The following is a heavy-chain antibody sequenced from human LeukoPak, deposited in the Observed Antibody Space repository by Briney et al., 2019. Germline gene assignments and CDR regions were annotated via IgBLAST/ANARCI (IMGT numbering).Heavy chain of an antibody. V-gene: IGHV4-59*11. CDR3: ARGDYDFWSGYPDHNYYYYYMDV. CDR2: ISNSGST. Sequence: ASETLSLTCTVSGGSISSHYWTWIRQSPVKGLEWIGDISNSGSTSYNPSLKSRVTISIDTSKNQFSLKLSSVTAADTAVYYCARGDYDFWSGYPDHNYYYYYMDVWGKGTTVTVSS. D-gene: IGHD3-3*01. CDR1: GGSISSHY. J-gene: IGHJ6*03.